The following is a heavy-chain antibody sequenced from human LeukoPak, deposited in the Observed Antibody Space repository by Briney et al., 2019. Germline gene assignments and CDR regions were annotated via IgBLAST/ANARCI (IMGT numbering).Heavy chain of an antibody. Sequence: GGSLRLSCAASEFTFSSYWMSWVRQAPGKGLEWVANIKQDGSEKYYVDSVKGRFTISRDNAKNSLYLQMNSLRAEDTAVYYCARELLTTVTTDYYCYMDVWGKGTTVTVSS. V-gene: IGHV3-7*01. CDR1: EFTFSSYW. J-gene: IGHJ6*03. CDR2: IKQDGSEK. D-gene: IGHD4-17*01. CDR3: ARELLTTVTTDYYCYMDV.